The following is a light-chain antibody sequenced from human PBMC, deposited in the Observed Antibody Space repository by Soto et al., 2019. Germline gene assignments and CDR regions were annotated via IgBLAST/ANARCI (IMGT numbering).Light chain of an antibody. CDR1: QSVSSSY. Sequence: EIVFTQSPGTLSLSPGERATLSCRASQSVSSSYLAWYQQKPGQAPRLLIYGASSRDTGIPDRFTGSGAGPEFARAICRLKVEDCAVPIYEPPGSAARRVAEGTKVDIK. J-gene: IGKJ4*01. CDR3: EPPGSAARR. V-gene: IGKV3-20*01. CDR2: GAS.